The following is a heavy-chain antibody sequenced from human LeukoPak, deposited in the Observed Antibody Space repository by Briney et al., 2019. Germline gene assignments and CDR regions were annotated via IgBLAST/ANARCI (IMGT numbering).Heavy chain of an antibody. Sequence: GGSLKLSCAVSGFILSGSAMHWVRQASGKGLEWVGRIRSKANSYATAYAASVKGRFTISRDDSKNTAYLQMNSLKTEDTAVYYCAREGSDSYGHDNYFDYWGQGNLVTVSS. CDR1: GFILSGSA. J-gene: IGHJ4*02. CDR3: AREGSDSYGHDNYFDY. V-gene: IGHV3-73*01. D-gene: IGHD5-18*01. CDR2: IRSKANSYAT.